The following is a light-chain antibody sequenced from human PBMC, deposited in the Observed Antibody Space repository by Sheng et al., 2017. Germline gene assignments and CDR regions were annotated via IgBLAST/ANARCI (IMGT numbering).Light chain of an antibody. CDR3: QQYNNWPLLT. Sequence: EVVLTQSPATLSVSPGERATLSCRASQSISTYLAWYQQKPGQAPRLLIYSASTRATDIPARFSGSGSGTEFTLTISGLQSEDFAVYYCQQYNNWPLLTFGGGTKVEI. CDR2: SAS. V-gene: IGKV3-15*01. CDR1: QSISTY. J-gene: IGKJ4*01.